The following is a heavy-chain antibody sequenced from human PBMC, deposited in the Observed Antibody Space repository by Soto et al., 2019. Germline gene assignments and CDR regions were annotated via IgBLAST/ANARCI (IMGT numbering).Heavy chain of an antibody. CDR2: IFYTGST. Sequence: PSETLSLTCRVSGGSISRSSYYWNWIRQSPEKGLEWIGSIFYTGSTYYNPSLKSRLTISIDTPKKQVSLKLTSVTAADTAVYYDAYGSGRFDFWGQGNLFTVSS. J-gene: IGHJ4*02. CDR1: GGSISRSSYY. CDR3: AYGSGRFDF. V-gene: IGHV4-39*01. D-gene: IGHD3-10*01.